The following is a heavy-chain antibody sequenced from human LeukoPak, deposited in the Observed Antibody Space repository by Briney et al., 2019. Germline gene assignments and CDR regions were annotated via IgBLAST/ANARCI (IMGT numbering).Heavy chain of an antibody. Sequence: GGSLRLSCAASGFTFTNCAMAWVRQAPGKGLEWVSSISGSGASTYYADSVKGRFTISRDNSKNTVYLQMNSLSVEDTAVYYCAKDQSRVGASDPFDSWGQGTPVTVSS. D-gene: IGHD1-26*01. CDR2: ISGSGAST. CDR1: GFTFTNCA. CDR3: AKDQSRVGASDPFDS. V-gene: IGHV3-23*01. J-gene: IGHJ5*01.